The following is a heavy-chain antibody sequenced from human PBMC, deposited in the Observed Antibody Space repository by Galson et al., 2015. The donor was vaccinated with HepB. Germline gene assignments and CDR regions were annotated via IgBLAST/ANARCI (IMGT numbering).Heavy chain of an antibody. J-gene: IGHJ5*02. CDR1: GYTFTSYA. Sequence: SVKVSCKASGYTFTSYAMNWVRQAPGQGLEWMGWINTNTGNQTYAQGFTGRFVFSLDTSVSTAYLQISSLKAEDTAVYYCARGSGIAVAATNWFDPWGQGTLVTVSS. D-gene: IGHD6-19*01. CDR3: ARGSGIAVAATNWFDP. V-gene: IGHV7-4-1*02. CDR2: INTNTGNQ.